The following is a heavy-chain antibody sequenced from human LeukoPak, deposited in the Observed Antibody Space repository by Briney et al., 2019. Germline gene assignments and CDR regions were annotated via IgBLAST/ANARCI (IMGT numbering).Heavy chain of an antibody. D-gene: IGHD1-26*01. Sequence: SETLSLTCAVYGGSFSGYYWSWIRQPPGKGLEWIGEINHSGSTNYNPSLTSRVTISVDTSKNQFSLKLSSVTAADTAVYYCARGRYGGYGYYYYGMDVWGKGTTVTVSS. CDR2: INHSGST. J-gene: IGHJ6*04. V-gene: IGHV4-34*01. CDR1: GGSFSGYY. CDR3: ARGRYGGYGYYYYGMDV.